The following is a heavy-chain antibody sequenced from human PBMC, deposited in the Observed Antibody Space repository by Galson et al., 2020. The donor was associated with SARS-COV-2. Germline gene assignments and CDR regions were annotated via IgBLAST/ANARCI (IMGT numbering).Heavy chain of an antibody. D-gene: IGHD2-2*01. J-gene: IGHJ6*03. Sequence: SETLSLTCAVYGWSFKNYYWTWIRQSPGKGLQWIGEINHRGSTNYDPSLQGRLAISVDTSKNQFSLRLSSVTAADTAVYYCVRGAEERRIIVVVPYYYTYMDVWGGGTAVTVSS. V-gene: IGHV4-34*01. CDR1: GWSFKNYY. CDR2: INHRGST. CDR3: VRGAEERRIIVVVPYYYTYMDV.